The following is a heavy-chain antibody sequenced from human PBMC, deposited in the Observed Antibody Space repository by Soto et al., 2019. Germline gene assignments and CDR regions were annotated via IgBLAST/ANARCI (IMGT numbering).Heavy chain of an antibody. D-gene: IGHD1-1*01. CDR3: ARSRLAGTALLSD. CDR1: GYTFPSFN. J-gene: IGHJ4*02. CDR2: MNPNNENT. Sequence: QVQLVQSGAEVKKPGASVKVSCKASGYTFPSFNINWVRQATGQGLEWMGWMNPNNENTGYAQKFQGRVTRTTNTSIRTAYMELSSPTPEDTAVYYCARSRLAGTALLSDWGQGTLVTVSA. V-gene: IGHV1-8*01.